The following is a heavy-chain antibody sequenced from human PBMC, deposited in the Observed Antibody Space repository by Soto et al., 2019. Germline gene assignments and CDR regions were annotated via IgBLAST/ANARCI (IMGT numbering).Heavy chain of an antibody. Sequence: QVQLQESGPGLVKPSETLSLTCTVSGGSISRYYWSWIRQPPGKGLEWIGYIYYSGSTNYNPSLKSRVTISVDTSKNQFSLKLSSVTAADTAVYYCARRWGALFDYWGQGTLVTVSS. CDR1: GGSISRYY. CDR2: IYYSGST. V-gene: IGHV4-59*08. J-gene: IGHJ4*02. D-gene: IGHD1-26*01. CDR3: ARRWGALFDY.